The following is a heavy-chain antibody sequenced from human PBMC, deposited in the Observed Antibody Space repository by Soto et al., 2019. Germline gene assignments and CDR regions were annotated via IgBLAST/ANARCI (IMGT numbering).Heavy chain of an antibody. CDR2: ISYDGSNK. V-gene: IGHV3-30*18. J-gene: IGHJ2*01. Sequence: HPGGSLRLSCAASGFTFSSYGMHWVRQAPGKGLEWVAVISYDGSNKYYADSVKGRFTISRDNSKNTLYLQMNSLRAEDTAVYYCAKLGGSYLYPYWYFDLWGRGTLVTVSS. CDR3: AKLGGSYLYPYWYFDL. D-gene: IGHD1-26*01. CDR1: GFTFSSYG.